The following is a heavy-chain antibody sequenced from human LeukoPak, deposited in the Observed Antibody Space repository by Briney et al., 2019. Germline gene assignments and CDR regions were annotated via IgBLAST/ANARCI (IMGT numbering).Heavy chain of an antibody. CDR3: ARASRWLQFEVDY. V-gene: IGHV1-2*02. J-gene: IGHJ4*02. Sequence: ASVKVSCKASGYTFTGYYMHWVRQAPGQGLEWMGWINPNSGGTNYAQKFQGRVTMTRDTSISTAYMELSRLRSDDTAVYYCARASRWLQFEVDYWVQGTLVTVS. D-gene: IGHD5-24*01. CDR2: INPNSGGT. CDR1: GYTFTGYY.